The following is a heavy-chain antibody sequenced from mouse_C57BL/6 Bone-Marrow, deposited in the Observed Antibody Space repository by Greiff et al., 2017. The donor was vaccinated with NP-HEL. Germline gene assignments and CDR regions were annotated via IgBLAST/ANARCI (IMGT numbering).Heavy chain of an antibody. CDR3: ERRAGNCYVDY. D-gene: IGHD2-1*01. CDR1: GYTFTSFW. J-gene: IGHJ2*01. Sequence: VQLQQPGAELVRPGTSVKLSCKASGYTFTSFWMHWVKQRPGQGLVWIGVVDPSDSYTTYNQKFNGKATMTVDTASSTASMPLSSLRSEDSAVYSCERRAGNCYVDYWGQGTTLTVSS. V-gene: IGHV1-59*01. CDR2: VDPSDSYT.